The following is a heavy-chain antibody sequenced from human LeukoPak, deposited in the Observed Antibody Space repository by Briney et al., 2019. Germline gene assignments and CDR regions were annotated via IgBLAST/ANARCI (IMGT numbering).Heavy chain of an antibody. J-gene: IGHJ4*02. Sequence: GASVKVSCKASGYSFTAYYMHWVRQAPGQGLEWMGWINPSPNSGGTNYAQNFQGRVTMTRDTSISTAYMELSRLTSDDTAVYYCATPTMRGPSYGYVRLLNWGQGSLVTVSS. CDR2: INPSPNSGGT. V-gene: IGHV1-2*02. D-gene: IGHD5-18*01. CDR3: ATPTMRGPSYGYVRLLN. CDR1: GYSFTAYY.